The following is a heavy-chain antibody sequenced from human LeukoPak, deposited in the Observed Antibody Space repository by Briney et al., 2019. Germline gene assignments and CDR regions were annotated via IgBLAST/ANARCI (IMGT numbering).Heavy chain of an antibody. D-gene: IGHD5-18*01. V-gene: IGHV3-53*01. J-gene: IGHJ4*02. CDR3: ARDHERGYSYGLEY. Sequence: GGSLRLSCAASGFTVSSNYMSWVRQAPGKGLEWVSVIYSGGSTYYADSVEGRFTISRDNSKNTLYLQMNSLRAEDTAVYYCARDHERGYSYGLEYWGQGTLVTVSS. CDR2: IYSGGST. CDR1: GFTVSSNY.